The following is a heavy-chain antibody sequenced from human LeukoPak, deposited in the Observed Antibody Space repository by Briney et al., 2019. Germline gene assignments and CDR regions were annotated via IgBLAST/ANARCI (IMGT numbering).Heavy chain of an antibody. CDR1: GFTFSSYE. CDR3: ARDDLEMASSAFDI. Sequence: GGSLRLSCAASGFTFSSYEMNWVRQAPGEGLEWVSYISGSGSAIYYSDSVKGRFTISRDNAKNSLYLQMNSLRAEDTALYYCARDDLEMASSAFDIWGQGTMVTVSS. J-gene: IGHJ3*02. D-gene: IGHD5-24*01. V-gene: IGHV3-48*03. CDR2: ISGSGSAI.